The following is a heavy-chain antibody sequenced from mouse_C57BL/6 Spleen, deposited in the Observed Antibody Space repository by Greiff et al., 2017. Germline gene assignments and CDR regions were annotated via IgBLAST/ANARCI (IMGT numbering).Heavy chain of an antibody. Sequence: VQLQESGAELVKPGASVKISCKASGYAFSSYWMNWVKQRPGKGLEWIGQIYPGDGDTNYNGKFKGKATLTADKSSSTAYMQLSSLTSEDSAVYFCARSAHYDGYYVDYAMDYWGQGTSVTVSS. V-gene: IGHV1-80*01. CDR1: GYAFSSYW. J-gene: IGHJ4*01. D-gene: IGHD2-3*01. CDR3: ARSAHYDGYYVDYAMDY. CDR2: IYPGDGDT.